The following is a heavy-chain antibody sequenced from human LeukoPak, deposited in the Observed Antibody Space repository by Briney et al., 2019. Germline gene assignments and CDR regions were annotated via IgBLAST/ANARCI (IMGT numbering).Heavy chain of an antibody. J-gene: IGHJ5*02. D-gene: IGHD6-19*01. V-gene: IGHV4-59*11. CDR1: GGSMRSQY. Sequence: SETLSLTCTVSGGSMRSQYWSWIRQTPGKGPEWIGLIYYDGATNYNPSLKSRVTISVDTSKNQFSLRLKSVPAADTAVYYCARDGILVPGSDNWFDPWGRGTLVTVSS. CDR2: IYYDGAT. CDR3: ARDGILVPGSDNWFDP.